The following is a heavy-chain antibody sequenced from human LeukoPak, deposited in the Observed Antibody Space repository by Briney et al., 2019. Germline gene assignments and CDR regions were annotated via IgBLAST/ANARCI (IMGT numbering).Heavy chain of an antibody. CDR2: ISSSGSTI. D-gene: IGHD4-23*01. J-gene: IGHJ4*02. V-gene: IGHV3-48*03. Sequence: GGSLRLSCAASGFTFSSYEMNWVRQAPGKGLEWVSYISSSGSTIYYADSVKGRFTISRDNAKNSLYLQMNSLRAEDTALYYCARGGSYGGYHSYWGQGTLVTVSS. CDR1: GFTFSSYE. CDR3: ARGGSYGGYHSY.